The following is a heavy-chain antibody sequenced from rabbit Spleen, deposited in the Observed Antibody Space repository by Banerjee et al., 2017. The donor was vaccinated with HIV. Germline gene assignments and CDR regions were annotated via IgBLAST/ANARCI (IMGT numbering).Heavy chain of an antibody. CDR3: ARDLVAVIGWNFGL. J-gene: IGHJ4*01. V-gene: IGHV1S45*01. Sequence: QEQLVESGGDLVKPGTSLTLTCTASGFSFSSSYYICWVRQAPGKGLECIACIYTGSSGSTYYANWAKGRFTISKTSSTTVTLQMTSLTVSDTATYFCARDLVAVIGWNFGLWGQGTLVTVS. CDR1: GFSFSSSYY. CDR2: IYTGSSGST. D-gene: IGHD1-1*01.